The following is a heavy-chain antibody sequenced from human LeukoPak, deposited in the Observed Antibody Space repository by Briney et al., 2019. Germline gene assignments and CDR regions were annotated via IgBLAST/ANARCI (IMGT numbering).Heavy chain of an antibody. J-gene: IGHJ4*02. V-gene: IGHV3-23*01. CDR2: ISGSGNIT. Sequence: PGGSLRLSCAASGFTFSSYSMNWVRQAPGKGLEWVSAISGSGNITFHAVSVRGRFTISRDNSKTTLYLQMNSLRAEDTAVYYCAKDLGFGGYCSSTTCFYDYWGQGTLVTVSS. D-gene: IGHD2-2*01. CDR3: AKDLGFGGYCSSTTCFYDY. CDR1: GFTFSSYS.